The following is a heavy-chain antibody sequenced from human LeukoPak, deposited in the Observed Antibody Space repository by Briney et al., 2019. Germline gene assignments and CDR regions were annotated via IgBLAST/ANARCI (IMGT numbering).Heavy chain of an antibody. D-gene: IGHD6-19*01. J-gene: IGHJ4*02. CDR2: IYHSGST. CDR1: GYSISSGFY. CDR3: VKSGGYGLIDY. V-gene: IGHV4-38-2*02. Sequence: SETLSLTCTVSGYSISSGFYWGWIRQPPGKGLEWIGNIYHSGSTYYTPSLKSRVTMSVDTSKNQFSLRLTSVTAADTAMYYCVKSGGYGLIDYWGQGTLVTVSS.